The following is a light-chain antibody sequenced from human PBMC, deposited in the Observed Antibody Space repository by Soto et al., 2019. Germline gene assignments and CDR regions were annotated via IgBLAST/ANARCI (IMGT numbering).Light chain of an antibody. J-gene: IGKJ5*01. V-gene: IGKV3-11*01. CDR2: DAS. Sequence: EIVLTQSPATLSLSPGERATLSCRASQSVNNYLAWYQQKPGQAPRLLIYDASNRATGIPARFSGSGSGTDFTLRISSLEPDDFAVYYCQQRSNWPPIAFGQGTRLEIK. CDR1: QSVNNY. CDR3: QQRSNWPPIA.